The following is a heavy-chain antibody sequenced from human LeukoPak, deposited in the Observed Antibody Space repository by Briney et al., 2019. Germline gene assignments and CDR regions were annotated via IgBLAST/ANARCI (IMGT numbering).Heavy chain of an antibody. CDR2: ISGSGSTT. CDR3: AKSSGSGPYFYGMDV. CDR1: GFTFNFYA. D-gene: IGHD3-22*01. J-gene: IGHJ6*02. V-gene: IGHV3-23*01. Sequence: GASLRLSCAASGFTFNFYAMSWVRQAPGKGPEWVSGISGSGSTTYYADSVKGRFTISRGNSKNTLYLQMNSLRVEDTAVYYCAKSSGSGPYFYGMDVWGHGTTVTVSS.